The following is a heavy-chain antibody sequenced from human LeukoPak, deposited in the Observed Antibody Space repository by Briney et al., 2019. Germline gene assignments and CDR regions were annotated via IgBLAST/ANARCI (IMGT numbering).Heavy chain of an antibody. CDR3: ARDQQWELPRGGNFDY. D-gene: IGHD1-26*01. J-gene: IGHJ4*02. CDR2: INPNSGGT. V-gene: IGHV1-2*02. CDR1: GYTFTGYY. Sequence: GASVKVSCKASGYTFTGYYMHWVRQAPGQGLEWMGWINPNSGGTNYAQKFQGRVTMTRDTSISTAYMELSRLRSDDTAVYYCARDQQWELPRGGNFDYWGQGTLVTVSS.